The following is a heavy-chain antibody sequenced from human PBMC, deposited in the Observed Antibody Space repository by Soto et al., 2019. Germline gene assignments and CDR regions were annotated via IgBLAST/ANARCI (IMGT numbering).Heavy chain of an antibody. V-gene: IGHV4-39*01. CDR3: AEHPGAFWFDP. CDR2: IYYSGST. Sequence: QLQLQESGPGLVKPSETLSLTCSVSGGSISSSRYFWGWIRQPPGKGLEWIGSIYYSGSTYYNPLLKSLIIVSVDTSRTQYSVKRSSVSAADTVDYYCAEHPGAFWFDPWGQGTLVTVSS. CDR1: GGSISSSRYF. J-gene: IGHJ5*02. D-gene: IGHD4-17*01.